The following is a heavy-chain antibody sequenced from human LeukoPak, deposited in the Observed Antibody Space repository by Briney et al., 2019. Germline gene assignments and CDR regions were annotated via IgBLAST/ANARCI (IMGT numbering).Heavy chain of an antibody. V-gene: IGHV4-31*03. CDR3: ARTPGDYGDFVFDY. Sequence: PSETLSLTCTVSGGSISSGGYYWSWIRQHPGKGLEWIGYIYYGGSTYYNPSLKSRVTISVDTSKNQFSLKLSSVTAADTAVYYCARTPGDYGDFVFDYWGQGTLVTVSS. CDR1: GGSISSGGYY. D-gene: IGHD4-17*01. J-gene: IGHJ4*02. CDR2: IYYGGST.